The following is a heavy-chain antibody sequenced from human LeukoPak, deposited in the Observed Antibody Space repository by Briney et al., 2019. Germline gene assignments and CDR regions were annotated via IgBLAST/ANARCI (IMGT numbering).Heavy chain of an antibody. CDR1: GYTFTSYG. CDR2: ISAYNGNT. Sequence: ASVKVSCKASGYTFTSYGISWVRQAPGQGLEWMGWISAYNGNTNHAQKLQGRVTMTTDTSTSTAYMELRSLRSDDTAVYYCARGTTIIVVEYSAEYFQHWGQGTLVTVSS. V-gene: IGHV1-18*01. D-gene: IGHD3-22*01. CDR3: ARGTTIIVVEYSAEYFQH. J-gene: IGHJ1*01.